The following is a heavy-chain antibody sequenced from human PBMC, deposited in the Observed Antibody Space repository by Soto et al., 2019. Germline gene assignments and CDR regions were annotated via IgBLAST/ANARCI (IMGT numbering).Heavy chain of an antibody. D-gene: IGHD1-26*01. V-gene: IGHV3-30*18. Sequence: QVQLVESGGGVVQPGRSLRLSCAASGFTFSSYGMHWVRQAPGKGLEWVARISYDGSKKVYADSVKGRFTISRDNSKDTLYLQVNSLRAEDTAVFYCAKDEYRGRSFDYWGQGTLVTVSS. CDR1: GFTFSSYG. CDR2: ISYDGSKK. CDR3: AKDEYRGRSFDY. J-gene: IGHJ4*02.